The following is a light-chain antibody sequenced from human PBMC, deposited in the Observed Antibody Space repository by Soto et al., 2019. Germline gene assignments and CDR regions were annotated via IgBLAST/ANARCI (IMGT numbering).Light chain of an antibody. CDR2: AAS. Sequence: IHLTQTPSSVSASVGDGVTITCRASQGISTSLGWYQQKPGKAPKLLIYAASSLQSGVPSRFSGTGSGTDFTLTISSLQPEDFATYYCQQTNSFPLTFGGGTKVDI. V-gene: IGKV1D-12*01. CDR3: QQTNSFPLT. J-gene: IGKJ4*01. CDR1: QGISTS.